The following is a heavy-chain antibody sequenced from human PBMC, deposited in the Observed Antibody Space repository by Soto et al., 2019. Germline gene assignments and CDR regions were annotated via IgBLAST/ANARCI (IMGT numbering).Heavy chain of an antibody. CDR1: GGTFSSYA. CDR2: IIPIFGTA. J-gene: IGHJ4*02. Sequence: SVKVSCKASGGTFSSYAISWVRQAPGQGLEWMGGIIPIFGTANYAQKFQGRVTITADESTSTAYMELSSLRSEDTAVYYCTRGRDGYNPYYFLYWGQGALVTVSS. V-gene: IGHV1-69*13. D-gene: IGHD5-12*01. CDR3: TRGRDGYNPYYFLY.